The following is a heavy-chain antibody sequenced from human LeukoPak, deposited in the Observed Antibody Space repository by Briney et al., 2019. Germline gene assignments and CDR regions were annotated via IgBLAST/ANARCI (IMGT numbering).Heavy chain of an antibody. CDR2: IYYSGGT. CDR3: ARHLTGPSVCIEY. Sequence: PSEALSLACTVSGGSISSYYWSWIRQPPGKGLEWIGYIYYSGGTNYNPSLKSRVTISVDTSKSQFSLKLSSVTAADTAVYYCARHLTGPSVCIEYWGQGTLVTVSS. J-gene: IGHJ4*02. CDR1: GGSISSYY. D-gene: IGHD2-8*02. V-gene: IGHV4-59*08.